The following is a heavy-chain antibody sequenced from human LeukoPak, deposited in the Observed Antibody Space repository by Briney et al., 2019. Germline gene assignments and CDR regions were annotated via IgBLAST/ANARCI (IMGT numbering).Heavy chain of an antibody. CDR2: IKHNGDEL. CDR3: ARELRTFDS. J-gene: IGHJ4*02. Sequence: GGSLSLSCAASGFTFSSYWMTWVRQAPGKGLEWVANIKHNGDELNYVDSVEDRFTISRDNAKNSLYLHMTGLRAEDTAVYYCARELRTFDSWGQGTLVTVSP. D-gene: IGHD3-16*01. CDR1: GFTFSSYW. V-gene: IGHV3-7*01.